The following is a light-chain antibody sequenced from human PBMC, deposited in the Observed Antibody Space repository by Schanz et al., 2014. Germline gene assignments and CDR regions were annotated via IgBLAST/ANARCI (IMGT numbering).Light chain of an antibody. J-gene: IGLJ3*02. CDR2: DVS. CDR1: SSDVGGYNY. CDR3: ISYTSSRTKGV. Sequence: QSALTQPASVSGSPGQSITISCTGTSSDVGGYNYVTWYQQYPGKAPKVIIYDVSDRPSGVSNRFSGSKSGNTASLTISGLQPEDEADYYCISYTSSRTKGVFGGGIKLTVL. V-gene: IGLV2-14*03.